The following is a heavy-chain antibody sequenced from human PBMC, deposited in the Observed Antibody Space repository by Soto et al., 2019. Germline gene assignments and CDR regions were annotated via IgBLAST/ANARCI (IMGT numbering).Heavy chain of an antibody. V-gene: IGHV2-5*02. CDR2: IYWDDDK. J-gene: IGHJ5*02. D-gene: IGHD6-19*01. CDR1: GFSLSTSGVG. CDR3: ARKQGIAVAGTRVWFDP. Sequence: KESGPTLVKPTQTLTLTCTFSGFSLSTSGVGVGWIRQPPGKALEWLALIYWDDDKRYSPSLKSRLTITKDTSKNQVVLTMTNMDPVDTATYYCARKQGIAVAGTRVWFDPWGQGTLVTVSS.